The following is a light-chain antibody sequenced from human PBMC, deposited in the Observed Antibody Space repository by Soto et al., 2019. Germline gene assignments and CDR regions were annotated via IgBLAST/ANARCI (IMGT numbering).Light chain of an antibody. V-gene: IGLV1-44*01. J-gene: IGLJ2*01. Sequence: QSVLTQPPSASGTPGQRVTISCSGSSSNIGSNTVNWYQQLPGTAPKLLIYGNNQRPSGVPDRFSGSKSGTSASLAISGLQSEDEADYYCATSDDSLTGHVVFGGGTKVTVL. CDR1: SSNIGSNT. CDR2: GNN. CDR3: ATSDDSLTGHVV.